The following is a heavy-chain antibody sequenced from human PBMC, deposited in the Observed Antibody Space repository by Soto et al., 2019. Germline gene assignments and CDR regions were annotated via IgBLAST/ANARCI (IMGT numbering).Heavy chain of an antibody. Sequence: QVQLVESGGGLVQPGTSLRLSCAVSGFSFRTYGFHWVRQPPGKGLEWVAVISPKGHSDSVEGRFTISRDNSKDTLYLQMNNLRAEDTAVYYCARDDAFGNENAFDLWGQGTMVTVPS. J-gene: IGHJ3*01. CDR1: GFSFRTYG. V-gene: IGHV3-33*01. CDR2: ISPK. D-gene: IGHD1-1*01. CDR3: ARDDAFGNENAFDL.